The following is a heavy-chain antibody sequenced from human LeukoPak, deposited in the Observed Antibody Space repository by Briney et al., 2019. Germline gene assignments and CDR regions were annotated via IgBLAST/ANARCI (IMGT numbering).Heavy chain of an antibody. CDR2: IDTYGSDT. Sequence: GGSLRLSCAASGFTFSSYWMHWVRQAPGKGLVWVSYIDTYGSDTIYADSVKGRFTISRDNAKNTLYLQMNSLRAEDTAVYYCVRGGSGNFFWGQGTQVTVSS. CDR1: GFTFSSYW. CDR3: VRGGSGNFF. V-gene: IGHV3-74*01. J-gene: IGHJ4*02. D-gene: IGHD3-22*01.